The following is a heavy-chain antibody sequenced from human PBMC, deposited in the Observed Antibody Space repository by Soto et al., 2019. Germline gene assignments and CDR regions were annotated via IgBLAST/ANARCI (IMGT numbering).Heavy chain of an antibody. CDR2: IYPGDSDT. CDR1: EYSFTSYW. J-gene: IGHJ4*02. Sequence: ESLKISCKGSEYSFTSYWIGWVRQMPGEGLEWMGIIYPGDSDTRYSPSFQGQVTISVDRSINTAYLQWSSLKASDTAMYYCARNDNSGNSVDYWGQGSLVTVSS. D-gene: IGHD4-4*01. CDR3: ARNDNSGNSVDY. V-gene: IGHV5-51*01.